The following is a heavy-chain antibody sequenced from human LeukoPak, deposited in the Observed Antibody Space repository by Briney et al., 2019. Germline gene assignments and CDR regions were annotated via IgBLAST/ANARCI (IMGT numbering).Heavy chain of an antibody. CDR2: ITPNSGGT. J-gene: IGHJ4*02. D-gene: IGHD3-10*01. CDR3: ATGSGTYSPDY. V-gene: IGHV1-2*02. CDR1: GYTFTGQY. Sequence: ASVKVSCKASGYTFTGQYLHWVRQAPGQGLEWMGWITPNSGGTNCAQKFQGRVTMTRDTSISTAYMELSGLTSDDTALYYCATGSGTYSPDYWGQGTLVTVSS.